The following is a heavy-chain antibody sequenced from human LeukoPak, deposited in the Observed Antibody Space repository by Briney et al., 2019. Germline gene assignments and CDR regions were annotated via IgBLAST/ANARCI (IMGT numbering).Heavy chain of an antibody. CDR3: ARPRELVWFDP. D-gene: IGHD1-26*01. Sequence: SETLSLTCAVYGGSFSGYYWSWIRQPPGEGLEWIGEINHSGSTNYNPSLKSRVTISVDTSKNQFSLKLSSVTAADTAVYYCARPRELVWFDPWGQGTLVTVSS. CDR2: INHSGST. CDR1: GGSFSGYY. J-gene: IGHJ5*02. V-gene: IGHV4-34*01.